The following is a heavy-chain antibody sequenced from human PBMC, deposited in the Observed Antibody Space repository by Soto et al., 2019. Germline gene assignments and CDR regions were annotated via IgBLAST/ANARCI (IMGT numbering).Heavy chain of an antibody. CDR3: TRWNGYADL. Sequence: EVQLLESGGGLVQPGGSLRLSCAASGFTFSNFAMNWVRQAPGKGLEWVSTISNSGDATYYSDSVRGRFTISRDESKNTVYLQMHSLRVEDTAVYYCTRWNGYADLWGQGTLVTVSS. CDR2: ISNSGDAT. J-gene: IGHJ4*02. D-gene: IGHD1-1*01. V-gene: IGHV3-23*01. CDR1: GFTFSNFA.